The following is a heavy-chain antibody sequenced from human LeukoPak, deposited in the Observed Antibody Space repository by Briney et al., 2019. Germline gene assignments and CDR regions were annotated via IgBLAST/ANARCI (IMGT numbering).Heavy chain of an antibody. D-gene: IGHD5-12*01. CDR2: MNPNSGNT. CDR1: GDTFTSYD. J-gene: IGHJ6*03. CDR3: ARGVDSGYPYYYYYYMDV. V-gene: IGHV1-8*03. Sequence: GASVKVSCKASGDTFTSYDINWVRQATGQGLEWMGWMNPNSGNTGYAQKFQGRVTITRNTSTSTAYMELSSLRSEDTAVYYCARGVDSGYPYYYYYYMDVWGKGTTVTISS.